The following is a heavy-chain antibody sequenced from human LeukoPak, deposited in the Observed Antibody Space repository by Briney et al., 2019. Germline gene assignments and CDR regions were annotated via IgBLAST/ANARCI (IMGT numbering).Heavy chain of an antibody. J-gene: IGHJ4*02. CDR3: AKVEQRFPYFDY. V-gene: IGHV3-23*01. D-gene: IGHD1/OR15-1a*01. CDR2: ISGSGGSK. CDR1: GFTFSSYA. Sequence: GGSLRLSCAASGFTFSSYAMSWVRQAPGKGLEWVSAISGSGGSKYYADSVKGRFTISRDNSKNTLYLQMKSLRAEDTAVYYCAKVEQRFPYFDYWGQGTLVTVSS.